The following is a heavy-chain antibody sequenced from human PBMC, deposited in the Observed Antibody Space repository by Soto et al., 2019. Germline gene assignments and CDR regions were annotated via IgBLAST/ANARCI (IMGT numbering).Heavy chain of an antibody. D-gene: IGHD2-15*01. V-gene: IGHV3-23*01. CDR1: GFTFSSYA. Sequence: EVQLLESGGGLVQPGGSLRLSCAASGFTFSSYAMSWVRQAPGKGLEWVSAISGSGGSTYYADSVKGRFTISSDNSKNNLHLQMNSLRAEDTTVYYCAKDDNILVVVAATHYWCEGTLVTVSS. CDR3: AKDDNILVVVAATHY. J-gene: IGHJ4*02. CDR2: ISGSGGST.